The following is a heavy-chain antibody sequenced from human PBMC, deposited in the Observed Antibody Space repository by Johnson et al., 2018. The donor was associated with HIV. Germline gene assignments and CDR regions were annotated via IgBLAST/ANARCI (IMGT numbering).Heavy chain of an antibody. Sequence: VQLVESGGSVVRPGGSLRLSCAASGFTVSSNYMSWVRQAPGKGLEWVSVIYSGGSTYYPDSVEGRFTISRDNSKNTLYLQMNSLRAEDTAVYYCARELSHDAFDIWGQGTMVTVSS. CDR3: ARELSHDAFDI. D-gene: IGHD3-3*02. V-gene: IGHV3-53*01. CDR1: GFTVSSNY. J-gene: IGHJ3*02. CDR2: IYSGGST.